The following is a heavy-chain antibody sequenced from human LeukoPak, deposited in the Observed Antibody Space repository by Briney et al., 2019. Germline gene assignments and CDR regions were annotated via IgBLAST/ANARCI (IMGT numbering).Heavy chain of an antibody. D-gene: IGHD1-26*01. CDR3: TIQTPSGSSFDY. CDR1: GFTFSNAW. CDR2: IKSKTDGGTT. J-gene: IGHJ4*02. Sequence: GGSLRLSCAASGFTFSNAWMSWVRQAPGKGLEWVGRIKSKTDGGTTDYAAPVKGRFTISRDDSKNTLYLQMNSLKTEDTAVYYCTIQTPSGSSFDYWGQGTLVTVSS. V-gene: IGHV3-15*01.